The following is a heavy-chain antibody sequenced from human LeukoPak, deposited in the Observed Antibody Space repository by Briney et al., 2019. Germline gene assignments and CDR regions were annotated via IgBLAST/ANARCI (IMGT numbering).Heavy chain of an antibody. D-gene: IGHD2-15*01. V-gene: IGHV4-59*08. Sequence: KPSETLSLTCTVSGGSISSYYWSWIRQPPGKGLEWIGYIYYSGSTNYNPSLKSRVTISVDTSKNQFSLQLNSVTPEDTAVYYCARYSDLGVPDYWGQGTLVTVSS. CDR1: GGSISSYY. CDR2: IYYSGST. CDR3: ARYSDLGVPDY. J-gene: IGHJ4*02.